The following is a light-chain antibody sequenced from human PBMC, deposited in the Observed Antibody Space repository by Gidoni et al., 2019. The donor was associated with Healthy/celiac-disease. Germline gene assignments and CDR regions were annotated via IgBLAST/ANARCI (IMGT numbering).Light chain of an antibody. CDR1: QSISNY. V-gene: IGKV1-39*01. CDR2: AAS. J-gene: IGKJ4*01. Sequence: DIQMTQSPSSLSASVGDRVTITCRASQSISNYLNWYQQKPGKAPKLLIYAASSLQSGVPSRFSGSGSGTDFTLTISSLQPEDFATYYCQQSYSTPLGGGTKVEIK. CDR3: QQSYSTP.